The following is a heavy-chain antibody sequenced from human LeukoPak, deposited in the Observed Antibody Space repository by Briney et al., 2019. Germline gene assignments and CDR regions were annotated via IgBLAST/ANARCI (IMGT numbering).Heavy chain of an antibody. CDR2: LSAYNGNT. D-gene: IGHD3-9*01. V-gene: IGHV1-18*01. CDR1: GYTFTSYG. CDR3: ARGHYDILTGRNYYYYYGMDV. J-gene: IGHJ6*02. Sequence: SVKVSCKASGYTFTSYGISWVRQAPGQGLEWMGWLSAYNGNTNYAQKLQGRVTMTTDTSTSTAYMELRSLRSDDTAVYYCARGHYDILTGRNYYYYYGMDVWGQGTTVTVSS.